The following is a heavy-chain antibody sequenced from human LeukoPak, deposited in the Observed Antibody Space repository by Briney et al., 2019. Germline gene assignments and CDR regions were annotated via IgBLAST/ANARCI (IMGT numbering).Heavy chain of an antibody. Sequence: PGGSLRLSCAASGFTFSNYAMSWVRQAPGKGLEWVSVISGSGATTDHADSVMGRFTISRDNSKNTLYLQLDSLRADDTAVYFCGKGLWGAYYYGIDVWGQGTTVTVSS. CDR1: GFTFSNYA. CDR3: GKGLWGAYYYGIDV. D-gene: IGHD3-16*01. V-gene: IGHV3-23*01. J-gene: IGHJ6*02. CDR2: ISGSGATT.